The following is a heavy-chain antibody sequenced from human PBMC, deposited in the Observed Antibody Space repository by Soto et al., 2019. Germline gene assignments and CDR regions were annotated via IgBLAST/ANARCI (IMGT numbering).Heavy chain of an antibody. D-gene: IGHD1-20*01. CDR2: IIPIFGTA. V-gene: IGHV1-69*12. CDR3: ARGITGTVTYYYGLDV. Sequence: QVQLVQSGAEVKKHGSSMKVSCKASGGTFSSYAISWVRQAPGQGLEWMGGIIPIFGTADYAQKFHGRVTITADESTSTAYMELSSLRSEDTAVYYCARGITGTVTYYYGLDVWGQGTTVTVSS. CDR1: GGTFSSYA. J-gene: IGHJ6*02.